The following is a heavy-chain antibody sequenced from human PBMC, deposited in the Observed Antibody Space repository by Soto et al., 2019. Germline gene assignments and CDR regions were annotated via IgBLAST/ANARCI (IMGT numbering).Heavy chain of an antibody. CDR3: SFQESTTVTTFEF. CDR1: GFSFTNVW. D-gene: IGHD4-17*01. J-gene: IGHJ4*02. CDR2: IKSKTDGGTT. Sequence: GGSLRLSCAASGFSFTNVWMSWVRQAPGKGLEWVGRIKSKTDGGTTDYPAPVKGRFTISRDDSKTTLFLQMESLKTEDTAVYYCSFQESTTVTTFEFWGQGTLVTVS. V-gene: IGHV3-15*01.